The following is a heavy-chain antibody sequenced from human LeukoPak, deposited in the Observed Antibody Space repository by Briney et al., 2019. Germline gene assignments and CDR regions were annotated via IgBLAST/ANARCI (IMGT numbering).Heavy chain of an antibody. Sequence: GSLRLSCAASGFTFSSYWMGWVRQAPGKGLEWVANIKQDGSEKYYVDSVKGRFTISRDNAKNSLYLQMNSLRAEDTAVYYCARRGEYSSSWYWGYYYYYYMDVWGKGTTVTVSS. J-gene: IGHJ6*03. CDR3: ARRGEYSSSWYWGYYYYYYMDV. CDR2: IKQDGSEK. V-gene: IGHV3-7*01. CDR1: GFTFSSYW. D-gene: IGHD6-13*01.